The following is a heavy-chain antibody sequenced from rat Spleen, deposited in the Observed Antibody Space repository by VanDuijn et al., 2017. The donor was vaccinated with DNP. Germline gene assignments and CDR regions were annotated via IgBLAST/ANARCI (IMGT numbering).Heavy chain of an antibody. CDR1: GFTFSNYD. CDR2: ISPSGGST. D-gene: IGHD1-11*01. CDR3: ARTRRSYGGSPYYAMDA. J-gene: IGHJ4*01. V-gene: IGHV5-25*01. Sequence: EVQLVESGGGLVQPGRSLKLSCAASGFTFSNYDMAWVRQAPTKGLEWVASISPSGGSTYYRDSVKGRFTVSRDNAKSSLYLQMDSLRSEDTATYYCARTRRSYGGSPYYAMDAWGQGTSVTVSS.